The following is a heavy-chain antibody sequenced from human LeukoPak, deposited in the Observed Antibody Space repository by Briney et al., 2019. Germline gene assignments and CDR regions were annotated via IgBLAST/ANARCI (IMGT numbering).Heavy chain of an antibody. CDR3: ARPHPYDSSGYYY. D-gene: IGHD3-22*01. Sequence: SQTLSLTCAVYGGSFSGYYWSWIRQPPGKGLEWIGEINHSGSTNYNPSLKSRVTISVDTSKNQFSLKLSSVTAADTAVYYCARPHPYDSSGYYYWGQGTLVTVSS. J-gene: IGHJ4*02. V-gene: IGHV4-34*01. CDR1: GGSFSGYY. CDR2: INHSGST.